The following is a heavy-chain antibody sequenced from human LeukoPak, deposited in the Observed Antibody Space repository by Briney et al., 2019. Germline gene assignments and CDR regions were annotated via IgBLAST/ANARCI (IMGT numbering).Heavy chain of an antibody. V-gene: IGHV3-30*02. CDR2: IRYDGSNK. CDR1: GFTFSSYG. Sequence: GGSLRLSCAASGFTFSSYGMHWVRQAPGKGLEWVAFIRYDGSNKYYADSVKGRFTISRDNSKNTLHLQMNSLRAEDTAVYYCAKGHGSYYYNWFDPWGQGTLVTVSS. D-gene: IGHD1-26*01. J-gene: IGHJ5*02. CDR3: AKGHGSYYYNWFDP.